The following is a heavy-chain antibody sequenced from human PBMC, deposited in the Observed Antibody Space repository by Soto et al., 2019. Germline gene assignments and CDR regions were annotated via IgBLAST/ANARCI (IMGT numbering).Heavy chain of an antibody. D-gene: IGHD6-13*01. CDR1: GGTFSSYT. J-gene: IGHJ6*01. CDR2: ITPILGIA. CDR3: ARKQQLHTNYGMDV. Sequence: QVQLVQSGAEVKKPGSSVKVSCKASGGTFSSYTISWVRQAPGQGLEWMGRITPILGIANYAQKFQGRVTITADKSTSTAYMELSSLRSEDTAVYYCARKQQLHTNYGMDVWGQGTTVTVSS. V-gene: IGHV1-69*02.